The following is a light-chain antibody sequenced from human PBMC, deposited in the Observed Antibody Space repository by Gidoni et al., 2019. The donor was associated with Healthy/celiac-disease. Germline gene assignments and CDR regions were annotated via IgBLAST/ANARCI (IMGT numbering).Light chain of an antibody. CDR2: DAS. V-gene: IGKV3-11*01. CDR3: QQRSNWIT. CDR1: QSVCSS. Sequence: IVFTQSPATLSLSPGERATLSCRASQSVCSSLAWYQHKPGQAPRLLIYDASNRATGIPSRFSGSGSGTDFTLSISNLEPEDFAVYYGQQRSNWITFGQGTRLEIK. J-gene: IGKJ5*01.